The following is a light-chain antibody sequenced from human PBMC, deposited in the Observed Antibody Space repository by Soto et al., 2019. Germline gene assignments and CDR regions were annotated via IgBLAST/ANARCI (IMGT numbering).Light chain of an antibody. Sequence: EIVLTQSPATLSLSPGERATLSCRASQSVSSYLAWYQQKPGQAPRLLIYDASNRATGIPPRFSGSGSGTDLPLTIRRLEPEDFAVYYCQQRTNWLFTFGQGTKLEIK. CDR3: QQRTNWLFT. CDR2: DAS. CDR1: QSVSSY. J-gene: IGKJ2*01. V-gene: IGKV3-11*01.